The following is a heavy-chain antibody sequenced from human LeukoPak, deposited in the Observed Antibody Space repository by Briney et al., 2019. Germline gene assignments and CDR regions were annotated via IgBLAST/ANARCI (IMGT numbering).Heavy chain of an antibody. CDR2: ISGSGGST. D-gene: IGHD3-10*01. Sequence: GGSLRLSCAASGFTFSSYEMNWVRQAPGKGLEWVSAISGSGGSTYYADSVKGRFTISRDNSKNTLYLQMNSLRAEDTAVYYCRVEYYGSGREMVLVDIWGQGTMVTVSS. CDR1: GFTFSSYE. CDR3: RVEYYGSGREMVLVDI. V-gene: IGHV3-23*01. J-gene: IGHJ3*02.